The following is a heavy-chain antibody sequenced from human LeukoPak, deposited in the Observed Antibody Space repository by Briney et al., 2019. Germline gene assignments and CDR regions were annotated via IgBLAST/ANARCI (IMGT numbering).Heavy chain of an antibody. D-gene: IGHD2-15*01. CDR2: INPNSGGT. CDR1: GYTFTGYY. V-gene: IGHV1-2*04. Sequence: ASVKVSCKASGYTFTGYYMHWVRQAPGQGLEWMGWINPNSGGTNYAQKFQGWVTMTRDTSISTAYMELSRLRSDDTAVYYCARESYCSGGSCYSEWFDPWGQETLVTVSS. J-gene: IGHJ5*02. CDR3: ARESYCSGGSCYSEWFDP.